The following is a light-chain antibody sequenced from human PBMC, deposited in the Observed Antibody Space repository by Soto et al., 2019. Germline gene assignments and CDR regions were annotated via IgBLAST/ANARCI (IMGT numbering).Light chain of an antibody. CDR3: SSHTSRTALV. Sequence: QSALTQPASVSASPGQSIAISCTGTDSDIGGYDHVSWYQQHPGKAPKLLIYDVTNRPSGVSSRFSGSKAGRTASLTISGLQTEDEADYYCSSHTSRTALVFGTGTKVTVL. J-gene: IGLJ1*01. CDR2: DVT. V-gene: IGLV2-14*03. CDR1: DSDIGGYDH.